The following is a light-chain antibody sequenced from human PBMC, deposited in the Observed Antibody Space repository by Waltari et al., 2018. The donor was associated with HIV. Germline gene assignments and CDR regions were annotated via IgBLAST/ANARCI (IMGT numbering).Light chain of an antibody. CDR3: QQYNNRPWT. CDR1: QSVSIN. CDR2: GAS. J-gene: IGKJ1*01. Sequence: EIVMTQSPATLSVSPGERATLSCRASQSVSINLAWYQQKTGQAPRLLMYGASTRATGIPARFSGSGSVTEFTLTIRSLQSEDFAVYYCQQYNNRPWTFGQGTTVEIK. V-gene: IGKV3D-15*01.